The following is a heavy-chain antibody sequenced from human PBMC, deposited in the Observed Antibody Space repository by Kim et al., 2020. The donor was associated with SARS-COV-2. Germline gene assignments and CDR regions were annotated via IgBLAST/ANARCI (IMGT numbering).Heavy chain of an antibody. V-gene: IGHV4-34*01. J-gene: IGHJ4*02. CDR2: T. D-gene: IGHD4-17*01. CDR3: ARGFRYGDYAY. Sequence: TTYNPSLKSRVTISVDTSKNQFSLKLSSVTAADTAVYYGARGFRYGDYAYWGQGTLVTVSS.